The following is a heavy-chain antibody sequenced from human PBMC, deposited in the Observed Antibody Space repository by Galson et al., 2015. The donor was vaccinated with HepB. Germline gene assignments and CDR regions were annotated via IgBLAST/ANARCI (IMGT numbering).Heavy chain of an antibody. CDR2: ISSSSSYI. D-gene: IGHD2-2*01. CDR3: ARIYCSGTSCYLGSFDP. V-gene: IGHV3-21*01. J-gene: IGHJ5*02. Sequence: LRLSCAASGFTFSSYNMNWVRQAPGKGLEWVSSISSSSSYIHYADSVKGRFTISRDNAKNSLYLQMNSLRAEDTAVYYCARIYCSGTSCYLGSFDPWGQGTLVTVSS. CDR1: GFTFSSYN.